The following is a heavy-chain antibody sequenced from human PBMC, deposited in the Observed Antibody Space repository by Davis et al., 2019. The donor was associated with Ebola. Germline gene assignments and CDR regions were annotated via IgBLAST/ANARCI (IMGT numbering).Heavy chain of an antibody. CDR3: ARGGYD. CDR1: GFTFNNYA. Sequence: GGSLRLSCAASGFTFNNYAMHWVRQAPGKGLQWVSGISWDSETIIYADSVKGRFTISRDNAKNSLYLQMNSLRDEDTAVYYCARGGYDWGQGTLVTVSS. D-gene: IGHD3-3*01. V-gene: IGHV3-9*01. J-gene: IGHJ4*02. CDR2: ISWDSETI.